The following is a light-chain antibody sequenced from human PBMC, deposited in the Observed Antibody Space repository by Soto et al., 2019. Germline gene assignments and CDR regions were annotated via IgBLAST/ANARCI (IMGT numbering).Light chain of an antibody. J-gene: IGKJ4*01. Sequence: DIQMTQSPSSVSASVGDSLTITCRASQNVGDRLAWYQQKLGKAPQLLIQKASILQPGIPSRFSGSGSATYFTLTISSLQPEDFGVYYCQQRSNWPPVTFGGGTKVEIK. CDR3: QQRSNWPPVT. V-gene: IGKV1-12*01. CDR2: KAS. CDR1: QNVGDR.